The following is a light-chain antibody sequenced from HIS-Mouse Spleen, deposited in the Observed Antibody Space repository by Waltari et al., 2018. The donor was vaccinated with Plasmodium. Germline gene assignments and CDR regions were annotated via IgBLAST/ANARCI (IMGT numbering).Light chain of an antibody. V-gene: IGLV3-10*01. CDR2: EDS. CDR1: ALPKKY. CDR3: YSTDSSGNHRV. Sequence: SYELTQPPSVSVPPGQTARITCPGDALPKKYAYWYRQKSGQAPVLVIYEDSKRPPGIPERFSGSSSGTMATLTISGAQVEDEADYYCYSTDSSGNHRVFGGGTKLTVL. J-gene: IGLJ3*02.